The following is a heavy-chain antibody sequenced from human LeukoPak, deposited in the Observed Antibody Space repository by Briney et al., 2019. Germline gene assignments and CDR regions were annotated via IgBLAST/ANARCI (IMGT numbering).Heavy chain of an antibody. D-gene: IGHD1-14*01. CDR1: GGSFSNYC. CDR3: ARFGITSRWFEP. Sequence: SETLSLTCTVSGGSFSNYCWSWIRQPPGKGLEWIAYVHYSESTNYNPSLKSRVTISLDTSKIQFSLEPSSVTAADTAVYSCARFGITSRWFEPWGQGTLVTVSS. J-gene: IGHJ5*02. CDR2: VHYSEST. V-gene: IGHV4-59*01.